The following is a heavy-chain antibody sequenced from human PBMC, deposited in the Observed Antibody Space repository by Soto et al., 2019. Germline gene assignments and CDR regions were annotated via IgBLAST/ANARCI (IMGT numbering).Heavy chain of an antibody. CDR1: GGSISSSSYY. J-gene: IGHJ5*02. V-gene: IGHV4-39*01. CDR3: ARPAYCGGDCYPVGWFDP. CDR2: IYYSGST. Sequence: QLQLQESGPGLVKPSETLSLTCTVSGGSISSSSYYWGWIRQPPGKGLEWIGSIYYSGSTYYNPSLRSRVTISVDTSKNQFSLKLSSVTAADTSVYYCARPAYCGGDCYPVGWFDPWGQGTLVTVSS. D-gene: IGHD2-21*02.